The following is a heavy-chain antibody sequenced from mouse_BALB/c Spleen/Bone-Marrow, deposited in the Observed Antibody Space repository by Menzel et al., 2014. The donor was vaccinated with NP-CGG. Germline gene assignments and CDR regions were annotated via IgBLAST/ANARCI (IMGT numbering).Heavy chain of an antibody. Sequence: VHLVESGPGLVSPSQSLSITCTVSGFSLTSYGVHWVRQPPGKGLEWLGVIWAGGSTNYNSALMSRLSISKDNSKSQVFLKMNSLQTDDTAMYYCARDRGYYGMDYWGQGTSVTVSS. D-gene: IGHD3-1*01. CDR2: IWAGGST. J-gene: IGHJ4*01. V-gene: IGHV2-9*02. CDR1: GFSLTSYG. CDR3: ARDRGYYGMDY.